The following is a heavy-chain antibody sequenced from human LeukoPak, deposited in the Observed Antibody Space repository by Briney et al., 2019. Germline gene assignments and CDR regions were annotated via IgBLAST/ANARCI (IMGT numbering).Heavy chain of an antibody. D-gene: IGHD3-10*01. CDR3: AMDLYYYGSGSLT. CDR2: IRYDGSNK. V-gene: IGHV3-30*02. J-gene: IGHJ5*02. Sequence: GGSLRLSCAASGFTFSSYGMHWVRQAPGKGLEWVAFIRYDGSNKYYADSVKGRFTISRDNSKNTLYLQMNSLRAEDTAVYYCAMDLYYYGSGSLTWGQGTLVTVSS. CDR1: GFTFSSYG.